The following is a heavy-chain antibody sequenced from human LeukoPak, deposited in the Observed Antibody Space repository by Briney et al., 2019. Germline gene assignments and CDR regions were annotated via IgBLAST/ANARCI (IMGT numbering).Heavy chain of an antibody. CDR3: ARESSTGYYRTSDY. Sequence: PGGSLRLSCAASGFTFSSYDMHWVRQAPVKGLEWVAVIKFDGSNIHYADSVRGRFTISRDNSKNTLYLQMNSLRAEDTAIYYCARESSTGYYRTSDYWGQGTLVTVPS. V-gene: IGHV3-30*04. CDR1: GFTFSSYD. CDR2: IKFDGSNI. D-gene: IGHD3-9*01. J-gene: IGHJ4*02.